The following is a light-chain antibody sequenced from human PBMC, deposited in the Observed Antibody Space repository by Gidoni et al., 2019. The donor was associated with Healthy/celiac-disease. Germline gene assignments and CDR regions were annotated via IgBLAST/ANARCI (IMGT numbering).Light chain of an antibody. CDR2: DAS. Sequence: MVMTQSSATLSLSPGERATLSCRASQSVSSYLAWYQQKPGQAPRLLIYDASNRATGIPARFSGSVSGTDFTLTISSLEPEDFAVYYCQQRSNWPLLTFGGGTKVEIK. CDR3: QQRSNWPLLT. CDR1: QSVSSY. J-gene: IGKJ4*01. V-gene: IGKV3-11*01.